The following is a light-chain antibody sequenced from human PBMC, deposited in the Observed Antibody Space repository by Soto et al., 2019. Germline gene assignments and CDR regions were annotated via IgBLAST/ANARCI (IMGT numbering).Light chain of an antibody. Sequence: DIQLTQSPSSLSASVGDRLTITCRASQSISTYLNWYQQISGKAPKVLIFAASSLQSGVPSRFSGSGSGTDFTRAITSLQPEDFATYYCQQRFTTPRTFGQGTKVEIK. CDR2: AAS. CDR1: QSISTY. V-gene: IGKV1-39*01. J-gene: IGKJ1*01. CDR3: QQRFTTPRT.